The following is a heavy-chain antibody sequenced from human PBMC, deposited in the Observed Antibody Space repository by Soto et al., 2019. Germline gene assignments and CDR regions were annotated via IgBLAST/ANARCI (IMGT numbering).Heavy chain of an antibody. CDR1: GFTFSSYD. J-gene: IGHJ3*02. CDR2: IGTAGDT. D-gene: IGHD6-19*01. V-gene: IGHV3-13*01. Sequence: ESGGGLVQPGGSLRHSCAASGFTFSSYDMHWVRQATGKGLEWVSAIGTAGDTYYPGSVKGRFTISRENAKNSLYLQMNSLRAGDTAVYYCARAARESGWYGAFDIWSQGTMVTVSS. CDR3: ARAARESGWYGAFDI.